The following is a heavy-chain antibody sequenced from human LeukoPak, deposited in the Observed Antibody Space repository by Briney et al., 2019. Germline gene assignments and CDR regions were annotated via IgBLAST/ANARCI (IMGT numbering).Heavy chain of an antibody. V-gene: IGHV4-34*01. CDR2: INHSGST. CDR3: ARYFSSNSWYGHDAFEI. Sequence: KPSETLSLTCAVYGGSFSGYYWSWIRQPPGKGLEWIGEINHSGSTNYNPSLKSRVTISVDTSKNQFSLKLSSVTAADTAVYYCARYFSSNSWYGHDAFEIWGQGTNVHR. J-gene: IGHJ3*02. D-gene: IGHD2-2*01. CDR1: GGSFSGYY.